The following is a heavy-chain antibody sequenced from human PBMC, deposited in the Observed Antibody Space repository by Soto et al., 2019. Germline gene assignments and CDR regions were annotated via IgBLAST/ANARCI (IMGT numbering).Heavy chain of an antibody. D-gene: IGHD3-22*01. CDR1: GGSISSYY. Sequence: SETLSLTXTVSGGSISSYYWSWIRQPPGKGLEWIGYIYYSGSTNYNPSLKSRVTISVDTSKNQFSLKLSSVTAADTAVYYCARDAGSSGYQETQNDAFDIWGQGTMVTVSS. J-gene: IGHJ3*02. CDR3: ARDAGSSGYQETQNDAFDI. CDR2: IYYSGST. V-gene: IGHV4-59*01.